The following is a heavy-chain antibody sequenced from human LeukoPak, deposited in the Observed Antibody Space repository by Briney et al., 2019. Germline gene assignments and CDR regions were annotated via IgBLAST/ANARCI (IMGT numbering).Heavy chain of an antibody. CDR1: GFTFSSQN. Sequence: PGGSLRLSCAASGFTFSSQNMNWVRQAPGKGLEWVSSITTTGGDVNYADSVKGRFTISRDNAKNSLYLQLNSLRAEDTAVYYCAKAEGYDILTGLDYWGQGTLVTVSS. CDR2: ITTTGGDV. J-gene: IGHJ4*02. V-gene: IGHV3-21*04. D-gene: IGHD3-9*01. CDR3: AKAEGYDILTGLDY.